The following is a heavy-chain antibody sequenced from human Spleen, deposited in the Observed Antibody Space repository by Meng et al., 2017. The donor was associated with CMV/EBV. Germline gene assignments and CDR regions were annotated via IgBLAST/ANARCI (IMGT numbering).Heavy chain of an antibody. CDR2: IYYSGST. J-gene: IGHJ5*02. Sequence: GSLRLSCTVSGGSISVSSYYWGWIRQPPGKGLEWIGSIYYSGSTYYNPSLKSRVTISVDTSKNQFSLKLSSVTAADTAVYYCARDLHTVTTFLPGWFDPWGQGTLVTVSS. CDR3: ARDLHTVTTFLPGWFDP. D-gene: IGHD4-17*01. CDR1: GGSISVSSYY. V-gene: IGHV4-39*07.